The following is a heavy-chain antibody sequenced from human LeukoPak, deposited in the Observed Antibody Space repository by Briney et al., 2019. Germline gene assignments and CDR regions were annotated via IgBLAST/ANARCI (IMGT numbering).Heavy chain of an antibody. CDR2: ISGSGGST. V-gene: IGHV3-23*01. CDR3: AKLGRDNSTYYHPYFDS. J-gene: IGHJ4*02. CDR1: GFTFSSYA. D-gene: IGHD3-22*01. Sequence: GGSLRLSCAASGFTFSSYAMSWVRQAPGKGLEWVSAISGSGGSTYYADSVKGRFTISRDNSKNTLYLKIISLRAGHRAVYYCAKLGRDNSTYYHPYFDSWGQGTLVTVSS.